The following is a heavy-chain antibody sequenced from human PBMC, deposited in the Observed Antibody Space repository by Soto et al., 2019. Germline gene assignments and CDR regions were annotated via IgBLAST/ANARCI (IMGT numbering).Heavy chain of an antibody. Sequence: GASVKVSCKASGYTFTGYYMHWVRQAPGQGLEWMGWINPNSGGTNYAQKFQGWVTMTRDTSISTAYMELSRLRSDDTAVYYCARGHYGDYVGFDYWGQGTLVTVS. CDR3: ARGHYGDYVGFDY. CDR1: GYTFTGYY. J-gene: IGHJ4*02. CDR2: INPNSGGT. V-gene: IGHV1-2*04. D-gene: IGHD4-17*01.